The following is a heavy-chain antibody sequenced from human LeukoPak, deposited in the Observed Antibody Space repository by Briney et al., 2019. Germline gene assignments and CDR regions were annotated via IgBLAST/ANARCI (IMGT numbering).Heavy chain of an antibody. CDR1: GFTFSSYA. D-gene: IGHD3-9*01. Sequence: GGSLRLSCAASGFTFSSYAMHWVRQAPGKGLEWVAVISYDGSNKYYADSVKGRFTISRDNSKNTLYLQMNSLRAEDTAVYYCAKCAEYFDWSCPLDYWGQGTLVTVSS. J-gene: IGHJ4*02. V-gene: IGHV3-30-3*02. CDR2: ISYDGSNK. CDR3: AKCAEYFDWSCPLDY.